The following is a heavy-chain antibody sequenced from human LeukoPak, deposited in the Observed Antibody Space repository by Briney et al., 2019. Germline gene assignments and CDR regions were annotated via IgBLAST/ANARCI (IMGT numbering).Heavy chain of an antibody. V-gene: IGHV3-15*01. Sequence: PGGSLRLSCAASGFTFSSYAMSWVRQAPGRGLEWVGRIKTKGERGTTDFAAPVKGRFTISGDDSKNTLYLQMNSLKTEDTAVYYCTTEFGGQGYWGQGTLVTVSS. CDR2: IKTKGERGTT. J-gene: IGHJ4*02. CDR1: GFTFSSYA. D-gene: IGHD4-23*01. CDR3: TTEFGGQGY.